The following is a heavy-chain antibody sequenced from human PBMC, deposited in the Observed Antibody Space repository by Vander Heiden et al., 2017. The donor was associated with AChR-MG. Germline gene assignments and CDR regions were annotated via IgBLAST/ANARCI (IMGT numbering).Heavy chain of an antibody. Sequence: QVQLVQSGAEVKKPGASVKVSCRASGYTFTAYYIHWVRQAPGQGLEWMGWINPNSGSTYYAHKFQGRVTMTGDTSISTAYMELSRLTSDDTAVYYCARGPGGNSGADYWGQGTLVTVSS. J-gene: IGHJ4*02. V-gene: IGHV1-2*07. CDR1: GYTFTAYY. CDR2: INPNSGST. CDR3: ARGPGGNSGADY. D-gene: IGHD2-21*02.